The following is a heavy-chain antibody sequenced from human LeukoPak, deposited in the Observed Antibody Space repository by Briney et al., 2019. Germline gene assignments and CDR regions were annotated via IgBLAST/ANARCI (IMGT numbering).Heavy chain of an antibody. Sequence: GSLRLSCAASGFTFSSYSMNWVRQAPGKGLEWLSYITGSTSRISYADSVKGRFTISRDNAKNSLYLQLNSLRADDTAVYYCTRDQFWSFDYWGQGAVVTVSS. D-gene: IGHD3-3*01. CDR3: TRDQFWSFDY. CDR1: GFTFSSYS. CDR2: ITGSTSRI. V-gene: IGHV3-48*01. J-gene: IGHJ4*02.